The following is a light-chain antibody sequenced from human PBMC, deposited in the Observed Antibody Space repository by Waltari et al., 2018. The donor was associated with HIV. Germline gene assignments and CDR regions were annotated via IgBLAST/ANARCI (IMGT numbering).Light chain of an antibody. CDR1: TSNAERNY. J-gene: IGLJ2*01. CDR2: MTH. Sequence: QSVLTQPPSASGTPGQRVTISCFGGTSNAERNYVYWYQQVPGTTPKLLSYMTHERPSGVPDRFSGSKSGTSASLAVSGLRSEDEAAYYCAVWDDSLNGLVFGGGTKLTVL. CDR3: AVWDDSLNGLV. V-gene: IGLV1-47*01.